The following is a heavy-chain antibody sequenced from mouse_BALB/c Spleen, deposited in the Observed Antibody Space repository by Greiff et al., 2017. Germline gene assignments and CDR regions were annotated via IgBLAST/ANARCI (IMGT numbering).Heavy chain of an antibody. V-gene: IGHV1-69*02. J-gene: IGHJ4*01. CDR1: GYTFTSYW. Sequence: QVQLQQPGAELVRPGASVKLSCKASGYTFTSYWINWVKQRPGQGLEWIGNIYPSDSYTNYNQKFKDKATLTVDKSSSTAYMELSSLTSEDSAVYYCARGDYGVGYAMDYWGQGTSVTVSS. D-gene: IGHD1-1*01. CDR3: ARGDYGVGYAMDY. CDR2: IYPSDSYT.